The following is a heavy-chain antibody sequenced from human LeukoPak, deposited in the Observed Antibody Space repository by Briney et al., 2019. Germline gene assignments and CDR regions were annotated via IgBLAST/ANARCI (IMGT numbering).Heavy chain of an antibody. D-gene: IGHD5-12*01. Sequence: PGGSLRLSCAASGFTFSSYGMHWVRQAPGKGLEWVGVISYDGSNKYYADSVKGRFTISRDNSKNTLYLQMNSLRAEDTAVYYCAKISGYDYWGQGTLVTVSS. CDR1: GFTFSSYG. V-gene: IGHV3-30*18. J-gene: IGHJ4*02. CDR3: AKISGYDY. CDR2: ISYDGSNK.